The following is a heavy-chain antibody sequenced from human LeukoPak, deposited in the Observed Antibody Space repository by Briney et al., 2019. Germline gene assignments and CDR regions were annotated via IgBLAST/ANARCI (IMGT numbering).Heavy chain of an antibody. CDR2: INTDGSIT. V-gene: IGHV3-74*01. J-gene: IGHJ3*02. Sequence: GGSLRLSCAASGFTFSSYWMHWVRQAPGKGLVWVSRINTDGSITSYADSVKGRFTISRDNARNSLYLQMNSLRAEDTAVYYCLPLLSRPYVEDGFDIWGQGTMVTVSS. D-gene: IGHD2/OR15-2a*01. CDR1: GFTFSSYW. CDR3: LPLLSRPYVEDGFDI.